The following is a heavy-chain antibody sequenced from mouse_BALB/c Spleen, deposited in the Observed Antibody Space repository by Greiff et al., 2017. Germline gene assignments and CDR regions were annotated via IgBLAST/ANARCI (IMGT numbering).Heavy chain of an antibody. CDR3: ARGGDGYYYYAMDY. Sequence: DVKLVESGGGLVKPGGSLKLSCAASGFTFSDYYMYWVRQTPEKRLEWVATISDGGSYTYYPDSVKGRFTISRDNAKNNLYLQMSSLKSEDTAMYYCARGGDGYYYYAMDYWGQGTSVTVSS. CDR1: GFTFSDYY. V-gene: IGHV5-4*02. CDR2: ISDGGSYT. D-gene: IGHD2-3*01. J-gene: IGHJ4*01.